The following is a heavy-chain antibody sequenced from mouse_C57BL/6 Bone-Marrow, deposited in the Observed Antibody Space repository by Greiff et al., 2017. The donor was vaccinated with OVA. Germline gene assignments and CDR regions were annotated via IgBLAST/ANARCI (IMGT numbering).Heavy chain of an antibody. J-gene: IGHJ3*01. V-gene: IGHV2-2*01. D-gene: IGHD2-12*01. CDR2: IWSGGST. Sequence: QVQLQQSGPGLVQPSQSLSITCTVSGFSLTSYGVHWVRQSPGKGLEWLGVIWSGGSTDYNAAFISRLSISKDNSKSQVFFKMNNLQADDTAIYYCARNLYSYDNWCAYWGQGTLVTVSA. CDR3: ARNLYSYDNWCAY. CDR1: GFSLTSYG.